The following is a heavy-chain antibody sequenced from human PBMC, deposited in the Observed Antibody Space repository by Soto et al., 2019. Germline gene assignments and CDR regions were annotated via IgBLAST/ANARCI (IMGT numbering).Heavy chain of an antibody. J-gene: IGHJ4*02. CDR3: ASHDYIWGSYY. CDR1: GFTFSSYS. Sequence: GGSLRLSCAASGFTFSSYSMNWVRQAPGKGLEWVSYISSSSSTIYYADSVKGRFTISRDNAKNSLYLQMNSLRAEDTAVYYCASHDYIWGSYYWGQGTLVTVSS. CDR2: ISSSSSTI. V-gene: IGHV3-48*01. D-gene: IGHD3-16*01.